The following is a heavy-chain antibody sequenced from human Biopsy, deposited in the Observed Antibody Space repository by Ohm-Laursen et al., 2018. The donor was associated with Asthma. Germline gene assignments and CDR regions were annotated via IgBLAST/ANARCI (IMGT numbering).Heavy chain of an antibody. CDR1: GDSFSNYA. CDR2: LIPVLGTP. V-gene: IGHV1-69*01. Sequence: SSVKVSCKTSGDSFSNYAISWVRQAPGQGLEWMGGLIPVLGTPDHAQMFEGRVTITADESTSTAYMELSSLSSEDTAVYYCARDRMPTIIPDPYYYHGIDVWGQGTTVTASS. CDR3: ARDRMPTIIPDPYYYHGIDV. J-gene: IGHJ6*02. D-gene: IGHD2-21*01.